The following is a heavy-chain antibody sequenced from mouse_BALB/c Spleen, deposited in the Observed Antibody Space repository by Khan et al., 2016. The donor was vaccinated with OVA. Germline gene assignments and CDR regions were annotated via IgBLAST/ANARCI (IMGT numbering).Heavy chain of an antibody. J-gene: IGHJ4*01. V-gene: IGHV1-4*01. CDR3: ARRTTGYAMDY. CDR2: INPRSSYT. Sequence: QVQLQQSGAELARPGASVKMSCKASGYTFTSNTMHWVKQRPGQGLEWIGYINPRSSYTNYNQKFKDKATLTADKSSSTAYMQLSLLTSEDSAVYYWARRTTGYAMDYWGQGTSVTVSS. CDR1: GYTFTSNT. D-gene: IGHD2-14*01.